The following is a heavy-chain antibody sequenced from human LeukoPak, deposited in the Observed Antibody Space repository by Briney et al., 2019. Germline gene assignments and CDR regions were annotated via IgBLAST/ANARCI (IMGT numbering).Heavy chain of an antibody. CDR2: MNPNSGNT. CDR3: ARGGRYYGTSWFDP. V-gene: IGHV1-8*01. CDR1: GYTFTSYD. J-gene: IGHJ5*02. Sequence: AASVKVSCKASGYTFTSYDINWVRQATGQGLEWMGWMNPNSGNTGYAQKFQGRVTMTRNTSISTAYMELSSLGSEDTAVYYCARGGRYYGTSWFDPWGQGTLVTVSS. D-gene: IGHD3-10*01.